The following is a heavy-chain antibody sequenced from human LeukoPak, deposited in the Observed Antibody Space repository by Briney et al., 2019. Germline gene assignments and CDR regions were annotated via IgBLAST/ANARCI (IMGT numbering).Heavy chain of an antibody. CDR3: AEVLYSYDSSGLGWFDP. CDR1: GGSVSSGDYY. V-gene: IGHV4-30-4*08. D-gene: IGHD3-22*01. Sequence: SETLSPTCTVSGGSVSSGDYYWSWIRQPPGKGLEWIWYIYYSGSTYYNPSLKNRVTISVDTSKNQFSLKLSSVTAADTAVYYCAEVLYSYDSSGLGWFDPWGQGTLVTVSS. CDR2: IYYSGST. J-gene: IGHJ5*02.